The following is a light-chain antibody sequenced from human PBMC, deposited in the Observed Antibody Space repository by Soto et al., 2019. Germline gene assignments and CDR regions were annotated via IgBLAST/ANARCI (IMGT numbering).Light chain of an antibody. J-gene: IGLJ3*02. V-gene: IGLV2-23*03. CDR3: CSYAGSSTFSWV. CDR1: SSDVGSYNL. CDR2: EGS. Sequence: QSALTQPASVSGSPGQSITISCTGTSSDVGSYNLVSWYQQHPGKAPKLMIYEGSKRPSGVSNRFSGSKSGNTASLTISGLQAEDEADYYCCSYAGSSTFSWVFGGGTKVTVL.